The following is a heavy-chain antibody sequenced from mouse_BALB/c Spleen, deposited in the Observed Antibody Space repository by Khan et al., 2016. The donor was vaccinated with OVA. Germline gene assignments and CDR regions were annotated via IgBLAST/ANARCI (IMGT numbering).Heavy chain of an antibody. V-gene: IGHV1-80*01. Sequence: QVRLQQSGAELVRPGSSVKISCKASGYAFSNYWMNWVKQRPGQGLEWIGQIYPGDGDTSFNGKFRGKATLTADKSSSTAYMQLSSLTSEDSAVYFGTKSGYDYFAYWGRGTLVTVSA. CDR2: IYPGDGDT. CDR1: GYAFSNYW. J-gene: IGHJ3*01. CDR3: TKSGYDYFAY. D-gene: IGHD2-14*01.